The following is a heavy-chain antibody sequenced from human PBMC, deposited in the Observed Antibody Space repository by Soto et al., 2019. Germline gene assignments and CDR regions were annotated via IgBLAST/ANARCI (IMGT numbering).Heavy chain of an antibody. J-gene: IGHJ3*02. V-gene: IGHV3-30*04. D-gene: IGHD2-21*02. CDR3: ARDPGGDGDCYAFD. CDR1: GFTFSSYA. Sequence: GGSPRLSCAASGFTFSSYAMHWVRQAPGKGLEWVAVISYDGSNKYYADSVKGRFTISRDNSKNTLYLQMNSLRAEDTAVYYCARDPGGDGDCYAFDMGPRDNGHRLL. CDR2: ISYDGSNK.